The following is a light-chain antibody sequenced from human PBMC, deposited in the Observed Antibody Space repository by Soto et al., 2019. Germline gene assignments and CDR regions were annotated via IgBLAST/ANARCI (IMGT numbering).Light chain of an antibody. J-gene: IGLJ2*01. CDR3: SPYSITSTRV. V-gene: IGLV2-14*01. Sequence: QSALTQPASVSGSPGQSITISCTGTSSDVGGSNYVSWYQQPPGKAPKLIIYEVSNRPSGVSHRFSGYKSGNTASLTISGLQAEDEADYYCSPYSITSTRVFGGGTKLTVL. CDR2: EVS. CDR1: SSDVGGSNY.